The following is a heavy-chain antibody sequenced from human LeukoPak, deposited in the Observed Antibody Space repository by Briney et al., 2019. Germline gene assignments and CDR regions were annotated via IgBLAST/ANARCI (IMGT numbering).Heavy chain of an antibody. J-gene: IGHJ4*02. V-gene: IGHV4-39*01. Sequence: SETLSLTCTVSGGSISSSSYYWGWIRPPPGKGLEWIGSIYYSGSTYYNPSLKSRVTISVDTSKNQFSLKLSSVTAADTAVYYCARQPAPWIAAAGTGDIFDYWGQGTLVTVSS. CDR1: GGSISSSSYY. CDR3: ARQPAPWIAAAGTGDIFDY. CDR2: IYYSGST. D-gene: IGHD6-13*01.